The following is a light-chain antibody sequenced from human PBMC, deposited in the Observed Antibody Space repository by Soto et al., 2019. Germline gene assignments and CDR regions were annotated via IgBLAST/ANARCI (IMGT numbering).Light chain of an antibody. CDR2: GNN. CDR1: GSNIGAGSD. Sequence: QSVLTQPPSVSGAPGQRVAISCTGSGSNIGAGSDVHWYQQLPGMAPKLLVYGNNNRPSGVPDRFSGSKSATSASLAITGLQAEDEADYYCQSYDTSLRAWVFGTGTKVTFL. CDR3: QSYDTSLRAWV. V-gene: IGLV1-40*01. J-gene: IGLJ1*01.